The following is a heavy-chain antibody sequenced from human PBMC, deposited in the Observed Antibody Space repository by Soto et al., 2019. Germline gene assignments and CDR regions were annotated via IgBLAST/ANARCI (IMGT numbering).Heavy chain of an antibody. CDR2: INAGNGNT. J-gene: IGHJ4*02. CDR1: GYTFTTYA. Sequence: ASVKVSCKASGYTFTTYAMHWVRQAPGQRPEWMGWINAGNGNTKYSQKFQGRVTITRDTSASTAYMELSSLRSEDTAVYYCATHVDTAISAEPPLDYWGQGTLVTVSS. CDR3: ATHVDTAISAEPPLDY. D-gene: IGHD5-18*01. V-gene: IGHV1-3*01.